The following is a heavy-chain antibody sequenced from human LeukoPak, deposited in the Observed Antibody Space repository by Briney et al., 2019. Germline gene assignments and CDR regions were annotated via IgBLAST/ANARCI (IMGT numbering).Heavy chain of an antibody. CDR3: ARVEHHGDPLVSGDY. Sequence: ASVKVSCKASGGTFSSYAISWVRQAPGQGLEWMGRIIPIFGTANYAQEFQGRVTITTDESTSTAYMELSSLRSEDTAVYYCARVEHHGDPLVSGDYWGQGTLVTVSS. CDR1: GGTFSSYA. CDR2: IIPIFGTA. J-gene: IGHJ4*02. D-gene: IGHD4-17*01. V-gene: IGHV1-69*05.